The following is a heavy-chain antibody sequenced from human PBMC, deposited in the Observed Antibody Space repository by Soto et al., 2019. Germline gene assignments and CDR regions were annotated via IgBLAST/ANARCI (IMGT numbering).Heavy chain of an antibody. CDR1: GGTFSSYA. CDR3: ARESSPIAVAGTYGMEV. CDR2: IIPIFGTA. V-gene: IGHV1-69*13. J-gene: IGHJ6*02. D-gene: IGHD6-19*01. Sequence: ASVKVSCKASGGTFSSYAISWVRQAPGQGLEWMGGIIPIFGTANYAQKFQGRVTITADESTSTAYMELSSLRSEDTAVYYCARESSPIAVAGTYGMEVWGQGTTVTVSS.